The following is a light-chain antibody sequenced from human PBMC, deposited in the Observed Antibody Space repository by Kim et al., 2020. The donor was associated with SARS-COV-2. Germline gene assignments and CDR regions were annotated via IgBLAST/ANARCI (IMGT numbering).Light chain of an antibody. CDR2: GAS. V-gene: IGKV3-20*01. CDR3: QPYYSSPPT. J-gene: IGKJ4*02. CDR1: QSVSDTY. Sequence: EIVLTQSPGTLSLSPGESATLSCRASQSVSDTYLAWYHQKPGQAPRLVIHGASTRATGIPDRFSGTGSGTEYTLTISRLEPEDFAVYYCQPYYSSPPTFGGGTKVDIK.